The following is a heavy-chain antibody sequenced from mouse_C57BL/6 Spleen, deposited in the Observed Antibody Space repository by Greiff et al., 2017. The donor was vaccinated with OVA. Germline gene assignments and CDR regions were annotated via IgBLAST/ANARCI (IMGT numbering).Heavy chain of an antibody. J-gene: IGHJ4*01. Sequence: QVQLQQPGAELVKPGASVKLSCKASGYTFTSYWMQWVKQRPGQGLEWIGEIDPSDSYTNYNQKFKGKATLTVDTSSSTAYMQLSSLTSEDSAVYYCARWGYGSSYNAMDYWGQGTSVTVSS. CDR2: IDPSDSYT. D-gene: IGHD1-1*01. V-gene: IGHV1-50*01. CDR1: GYTFTSYW. CDR3: ARWGYGSSYNAMDY.